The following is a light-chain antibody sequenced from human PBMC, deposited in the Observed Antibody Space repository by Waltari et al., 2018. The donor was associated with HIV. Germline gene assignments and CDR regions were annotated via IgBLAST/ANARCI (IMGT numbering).Light chain of an antibody. CDR3: SSFTSSSFCV. J-gene: IGLJ3*02. CDR2: EVA. CDR1: STDIGVYIY. Sequence: QSALTQPASVSGSPGQSITISCSGTSTDIGVYIYVSWYQQHPGKAPTLVIYEVANRPSGISYRFSGSKSGNTASLTISGLQTEDEADYYCSSFTSSSFCVFGGGTKLTVL. V-gene: IGLV2-14*01.